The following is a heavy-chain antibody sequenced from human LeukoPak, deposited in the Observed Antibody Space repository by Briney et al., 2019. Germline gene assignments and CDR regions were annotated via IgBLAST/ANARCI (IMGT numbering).Heavy chain of an antibody. V-gene: IGHV1-46*01. Sequence: ASVKVSCKASGYTFTSYYMHWVRQAPGQGLEWMGIINPSGGSTSYAQKFQGRVTITRDTSASTAYMELSSLRSEDTAVYYCARSALHYYYYGMDVWGQGTTVTVSS. J-gene: IGHJ6*02. CDR1: GYTFTSYY. CDR2: INPSGGST. CDR3: ARSALHYYYYGMDV.